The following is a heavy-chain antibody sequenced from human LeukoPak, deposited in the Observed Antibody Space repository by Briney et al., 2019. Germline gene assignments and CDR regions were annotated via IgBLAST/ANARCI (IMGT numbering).Heavy chain of an antibody. J-gene: IGHJ4*02. CDR3: ARGSASGTYYNVDY. Sequence: SETLSLTCTVSGASLSSYYWSWIRQPPGKGLEWIGYIYYRGSTNYNPSLKSRVTISVDTSKNQFSLKLSSVTAADTAVYYCARGSASGTYYNVDYWGQGTLVAVSS. CDR2: IYYRGST. D-gene: IGHD3-10*01. V-gene: IGHV4-59*01. CDR1: GASLSSYY.